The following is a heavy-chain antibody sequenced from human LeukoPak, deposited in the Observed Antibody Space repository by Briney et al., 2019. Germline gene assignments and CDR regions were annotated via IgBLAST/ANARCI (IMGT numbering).Heavy chain of an antibody. CDR2: ISGSGSYI. CDR3: ARRGPYDSSGYYLGAFDI. J-gene: IGHJ3*02. V-gene: IGHV3-21*01. CDR1: GFTFSNYN. D-gene: IGHD3-22*01. Sequence: PGGSLRLSCAASGFTFSNYNINWVRQAPGKGLEWVSSISGSGSYIYYGDSVKGRFTISRDNAKNSLYLQMNSLRAEDTAVYYCARRGPYDSSGYYLGAFDIWGQGTMVTVSS.